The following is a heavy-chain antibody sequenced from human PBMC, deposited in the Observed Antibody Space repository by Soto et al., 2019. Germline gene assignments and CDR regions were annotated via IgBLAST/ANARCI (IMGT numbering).Heavy chain of an antibody. CDR3: ARPYGGAFDT. Sequence: PSETLSITSTVSGDCIGGYYWTWMRQPPGKGLEWIGYIYHSGSTNYNPSLKSRVTISVDTAKNQFSLKLSSVTAADTAVHHCARPYGGAFDTCGQGPMVT. J-gene: IGHJ3*02. D-gene: IGHD3-10*01. V-gene: IGHV4-59*01. CDR1: GDCIGGYY. CDR2: IYHSGST.